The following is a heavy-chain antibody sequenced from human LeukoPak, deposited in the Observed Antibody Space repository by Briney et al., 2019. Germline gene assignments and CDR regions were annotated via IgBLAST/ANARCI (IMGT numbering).Heavy chain of an antibody. J-gene: IGHJ4*02. V-gene: IGHV3-23*01. CDR2: ISGSGGST. Sequence: GGSLRLSCAASGFTFSSYARSWVRQAPGKGLEWVSAISGSGGSTYYADSVKGRFTISRDNSKNTLYLQMNSLRAEDTAVYYCAKDGAYDGDPPFDYWGQGTLVTVSS. CDR1: GFTFSSYA. D-gene: IGHD4-17*01. CDR3: AKDGAYDGDPPFDY.